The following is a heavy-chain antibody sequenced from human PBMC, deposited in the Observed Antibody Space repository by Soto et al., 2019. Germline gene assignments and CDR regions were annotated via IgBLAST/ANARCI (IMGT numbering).Heavy chain of an antibody. CDR2: ISGSGGST. J-gene: IGHJ6*02. CDR3: AKDNWSGWYVRTYYYGMDV. CDR1: GFTFRSYA. Sequence: GGSLRLSCAASGFTFRSYAMSWIRQAPGKGLEWVSAISGSGGSTYYADTVKGQFTITRDNSKTALSLQINSLRAEDTAVYYCAKDNWSGWYVRTYYYGMDVWGQGTTVTV. D-gene: IGHD6-19*01. V-gene: IGHV3-23*01.